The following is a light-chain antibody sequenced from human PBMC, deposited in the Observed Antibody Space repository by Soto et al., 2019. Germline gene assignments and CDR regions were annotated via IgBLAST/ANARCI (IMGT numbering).Light chain of an antibody. V-gene: IGKV3-15*01. CDR2: GAS. Sequence: EIVLTQSPGTLSFSPGERVSLSCRASQSVSSSSLAWYQQKPGQAPRLLIYGASTRATGIPARFSGSGSGTEFTLTISSLQSEDFAVYYCQQYNNWPPWTFGQGTKVDI. CDR1: QSVSSS. CDR3: QQYNNWPPWT. J-gene: IGKJ1*01.